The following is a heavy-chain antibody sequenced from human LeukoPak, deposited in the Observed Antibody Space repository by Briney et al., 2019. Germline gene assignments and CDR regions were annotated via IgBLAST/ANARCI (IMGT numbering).Heavy chain of an antibody. CDR1: GINFSNYW. CDR3: ATVAGDCSGGRCYLLRFDY. V-gene: IGHV3-7*01. J-gene: IGHJ4*02. D-gene: IGHD2-15*01. Sequence: GGSLRLSCTASGINFSNYWMSWVRQAPGKGLEWVANIKLDGTTKDYVDSVKGRFTIFRDNAKNSLYLQMNNLRGDDTAVYYCATVAGDCSGGRCYLLRFDYWGQGTLVTVSS. CDR2: IKLDGTTK.